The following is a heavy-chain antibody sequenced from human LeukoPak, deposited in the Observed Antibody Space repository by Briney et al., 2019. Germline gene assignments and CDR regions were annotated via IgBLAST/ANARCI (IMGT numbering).Heavy chain of an antibody. Sequence: ASVKVSCKASGYTFSSYDINWVRQAVGQGLEWMGWMNPKTSNTGFSQKFQGRVTITRDTSISTAYMELSRLTSEDTGVYYCTRGLPRDGLVVIAAANEYWGQGSLVTVSS. D-gene: IGHD2-2*01. V-gene: IGHV1-8*03. CDR3: TRGLPRDGLVVIAAANEY. J-gene: IGHJ4*02. CDR1: GYTFSSYD. CDR2: MNPKTSNT.